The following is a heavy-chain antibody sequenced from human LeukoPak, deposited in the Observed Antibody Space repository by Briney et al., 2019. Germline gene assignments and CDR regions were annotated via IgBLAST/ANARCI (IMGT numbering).Heavy chain of an antibody. V-gene: IGHV3-23*01. CDR3: AKGLKGCSGSSCYYFFDF. Sequence: GGSLRLSCAASGFTFSNYAMNWVRQAPGKGLEWVSSITGSGGDGYYADSVKGRFTISRDNSKNTLDLQMNSLRAEDTAVYYCAKGLKGCSGSSCYYFFDFWGQGALITVSS. D-gene: IGHD2-15*01. CDR1: GFTFSNYA. CDR2: ITGSGGDG. J-gene: IGHJ4*02.